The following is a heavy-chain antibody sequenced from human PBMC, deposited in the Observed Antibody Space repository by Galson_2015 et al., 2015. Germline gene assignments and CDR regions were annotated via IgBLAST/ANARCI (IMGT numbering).Heavy chain of an antibody. CDR3: ASGRIAASTNYYMDV. CDR1: GGSFSGYY. Sequence: SETLSLTCAVYGGSFSGYYWSWIRQPPGKGLEWIGEINHSGSTNYNPSLKSRVTISVDTSKNQFSLKLSSVTAADTAVYYCASGRIAASTNYYMDVWGKGTTVTVSS. V-gene: IGHV4-34*01. J-gene: IGHJ6*03. D-gene: IGHD6-13*01. CDR2: INHSGST.